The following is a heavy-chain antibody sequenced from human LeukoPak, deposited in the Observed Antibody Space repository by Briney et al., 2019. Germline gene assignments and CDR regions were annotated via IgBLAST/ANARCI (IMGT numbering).Heavy chain of an antibody. Sequence: PGGSLRLSCAASGFTFSRYWMHWVRQAPGKGLVWVSRIGDDGSTTAYADSVKGRFTISRDNAKNTLYLQMNSLRAEDTAVYYRARASRGNWFDPWGQGTLVTVSS. V-gene: IGHV3-74*01. D-gene: IGHD3-10*01. CDR1: GFTFSRYW. CDR3: ARASRGNWFDP. CDR2: IGDDGSTT. J-gene: IGHJ5*02.